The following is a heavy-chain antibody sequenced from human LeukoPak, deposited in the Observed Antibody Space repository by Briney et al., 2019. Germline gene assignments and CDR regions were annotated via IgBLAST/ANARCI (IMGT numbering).Heavy chain of an antibody. CDR1: GYTFTSYG. D-gene: IGHD3-16*01. CDR2: ISAYNGNT. CDR3: ATSGRPALGDAFDI. Sequence: ASVKVSCKASGYTFTSYGISWVRQAPGQGLEWMGCISAYNGNTNYAQKLQGRVTMTTDTSTSTAYMELRSLRSDDTAVYYCATSGRPALGDAFDIWGQGTMVTVSS. V-gene: IGHV1-18*01. J-gene: IGHJ3*02.